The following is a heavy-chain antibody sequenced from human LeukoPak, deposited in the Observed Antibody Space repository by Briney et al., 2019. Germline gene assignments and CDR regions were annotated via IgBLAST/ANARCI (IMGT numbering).Heavy chain of an antibody. CDR2: IYSGGST. CDR3: ARDWGCTDTRCYLGMDV. Sequence: GGSLRLSCAASGFTLSSNYMNWVRQAPGKGLEWVSVIYSGGSTYYADSVKGRFTTSRDNSKNTLYLQMNSLRAEDTAVYYCARDWGCTDTRCYLGMDVWGQGTTVTVSS. CDR1: GFTLSSNY. J-gene: IGHJ6*02. V-gene: IGHV3-66*01. D-gene: IGHD2-2*01.